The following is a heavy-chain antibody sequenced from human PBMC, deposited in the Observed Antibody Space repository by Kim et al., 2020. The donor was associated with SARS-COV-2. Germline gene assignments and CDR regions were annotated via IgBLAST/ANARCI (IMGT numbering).Heavy chain of an antibody. D-gene: IGHD5-12*01. Sequence: ADSVKGRFTISRHNSKNTLYLQMNSLRAEDTAVYYCARAGDGYNEEYFQHWGQGTLVTVSS. J-gene: IGHJ1*01. V-gene: IGHV3-53*04. CDR3: ARAGDGYNEEYFQH.